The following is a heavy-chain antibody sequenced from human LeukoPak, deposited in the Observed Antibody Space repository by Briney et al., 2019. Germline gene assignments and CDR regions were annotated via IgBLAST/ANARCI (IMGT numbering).Heavy chain of an antibody. CDR3: AADGEYAFLV. Sequence: GGSLRLSYAASGFSLSGYWMHWVRQAPGKGLVWVSRISPEGSGTTYADSVKGRFTISRDNAKNTLYLQMNSLRADDTAVYYCAADGEYAFLVWGQGTMVTVSS. CDR2: ISPEGSGT. J-gene: IGHJ3*01. CDR1: GFSLSGYW. V-gene: IGHV3-74*01. D-gene: IGHD2/OR15-2a*01.